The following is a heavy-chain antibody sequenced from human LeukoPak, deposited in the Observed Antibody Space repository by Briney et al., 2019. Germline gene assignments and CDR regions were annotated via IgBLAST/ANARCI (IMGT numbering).Heavy chain of an antibody. CDR1: GFAFSNYA. CDR2: ISDSASKT. J-gene: IGHJ4*02. Sequence: GGSLRLSCAASGFAFSNYAMTWVRQAPGKGLEWVAAISDSASKTPYADSVKGRYTISRDNSKNTLFLQMNSLRVEDTAVYSCARDWKCDSRGQGTLVTVSS. CDR3: ARDWKCDS. V-gene: IGHV3-23*01. D-gene: IGHD1-1*01.